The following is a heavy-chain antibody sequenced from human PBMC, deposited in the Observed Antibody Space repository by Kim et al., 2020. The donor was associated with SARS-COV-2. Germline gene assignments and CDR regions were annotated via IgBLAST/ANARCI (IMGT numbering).Heavy chain of an antibody. CDR1: GYTFTSYG. J-gene: IGHJ6*02. Sequence: ASVKVSCKASGYTFTSYGISWVRQAPGQGLEWMGWISAYNGNTNYAQKLQGRVTMTTDTSTSTAYMELRSLRSDYTAVYYCARELDARVGYYYGMDVWGQGTTVTVSS. CDR3: ARELDARVGYYYGMDV. D-gene: IGHD1-26*01. CDR2: ISAYNGNT. V-gene: IGHV1-18*01.